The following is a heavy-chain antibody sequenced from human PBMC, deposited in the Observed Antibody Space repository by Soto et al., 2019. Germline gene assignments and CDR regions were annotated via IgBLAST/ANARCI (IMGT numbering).Heavy chain of an antibody. CDR3: ARGNNYYGSGSYYRVFDY. V-gene: IGHV6-1*01. Sequence: PSQTLSLTCAISGDSVSSNSAAWNWIRQSPSRGLEWLGRTYYRSKWYNDYAVSVKSRITINPDTSKNQFSLQLNSVTPEDTAVYYCARGNNYYGSGSYYRVFDYWGQGTLVTVSS. D-gene: IGHD3-10*01. CDR2: TYYRSKWYN. J-gene: IGHJ4*02. CDR1: GDSVSSNSAA.